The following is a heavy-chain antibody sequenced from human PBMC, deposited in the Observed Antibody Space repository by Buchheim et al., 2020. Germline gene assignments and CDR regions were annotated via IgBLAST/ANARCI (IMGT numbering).Heavy chain of an antibody. J-gene: IGHJ6*02. D-gene: IGHD6-13*01. CDR1: GGSISSYY. V-gene: IGHV4-59*01. CDR2: IYYSGST. Sequence: QVQLQESGPGLVKPSETLSLTCTVSGGSISSYYWSWIRQPPGKGLEWIGYIYYSGSTNYNPSLKSRVTIPVHTSKNQFSLKLSSVTAADTAVYYCASAGYSSSWFTPYYYYGMDVWGQGTT. CDR3: ASAGYSSSWFTPYYYYGMDV.